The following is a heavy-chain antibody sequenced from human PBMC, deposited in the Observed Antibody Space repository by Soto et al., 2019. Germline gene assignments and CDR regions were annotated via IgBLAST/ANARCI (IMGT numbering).Heavy chain of an antibody. J-gene: IGHJ4*02. CDR1: GLPFSDYY. Sequence: GGSLRLSCAASGLPFSDYYMSWIRQAPGKGLEWVSHITNSGSTKYYADSVKGRFTISRDNAKNSLFLQMDSLRAEETAVYYCARTLAARFDYWGKGPPVTVSS. CDR2: ITNSGSTK. CDR3: ARTLAARFDY. D-gene: IGHD6-6*01. V-gene: IGHV3-11*01.